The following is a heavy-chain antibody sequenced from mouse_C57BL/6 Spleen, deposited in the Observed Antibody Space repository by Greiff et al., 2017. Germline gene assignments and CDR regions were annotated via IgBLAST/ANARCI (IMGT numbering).Heavy chain of an antibody. V-gene: IGHV5-6*02. Sequence: DVMLVESGGDLVKPGGSLKLSCAASGFTFSSYGMSWVRQTPDKRLEWVATISSGGSYTYYPDSVKGRFTISKDNAKNTLYLQMSSLKSGGTTMYYCARQPVTGTGDYYAMGYWGHGTSVTVSS. CDR3: ARQPVTGTGDYYAMGY. D-gene: IGHD4-1*01. J-gene: IGHJ4*01. CDR2: ISSGGSYT. CDR1: GFTFSSYG.